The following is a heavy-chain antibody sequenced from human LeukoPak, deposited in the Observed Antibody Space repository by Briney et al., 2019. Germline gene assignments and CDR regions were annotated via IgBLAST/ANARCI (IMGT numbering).Heavy chain of an antibody. CDR2: VYYNGGT. CDR1: GGSISSTSHY. CDR3: ARGHLWFSRFDP. J-gene: IGHJ5*02. D-gene: IGHD3-10*01. Sequence: SETLSLTCTVSGGSISSTSHYWGWIRQPPGKGLEWIGSVYYNGGTYYNPSLKSRVTVSVDTSKSQFSLKLNSVTAADDTAVYYCARGHLWFSRFDPWGQGILVTVSS. V-gene: IGHV4-39*01.